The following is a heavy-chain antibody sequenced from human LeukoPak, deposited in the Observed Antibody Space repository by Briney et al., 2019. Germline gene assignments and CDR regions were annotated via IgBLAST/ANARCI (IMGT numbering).Heavy chain of an antibody. CDR3: ARARWKYFQR. CDR1: GFTFSSYD. D-gene: IGHD2-15*01. V-gene: IGHV3-48*03. Sequence: GGSLRLSCAASGFTFSSYDMNWVRQPPGKGLEWISHITQGGSNIYYADSVKGRFTIFRDNAKSSLYLQMEGLRAEETGICYGARARWKYFQRWGQATLVTVSS. CDR2: ITQGGSNI. J-gene: IGHJ1*01.